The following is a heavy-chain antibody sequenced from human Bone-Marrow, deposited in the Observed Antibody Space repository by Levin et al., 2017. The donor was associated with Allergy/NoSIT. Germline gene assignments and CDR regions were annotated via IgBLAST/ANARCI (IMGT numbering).Heavy chain of an antibody. CDR3: ARPASDSGGSHTADACHV. CDR1: GYIFRNFW. D-gene: IGHD6-19*01. V-gene: IGHV5-51*01. Sequence: KVSCKGSGYIFRNFWIGWVRQMPGKGLEWMGTIYPGDSDTRYSPSFQGQVTISVDKSITTAYLQWSSLKASDTAMYYCARPASDSGGSHTADACHVWGQGTMVTVSS. J-gene: IGHJ3*01. CDR2: IYPGDSDT.